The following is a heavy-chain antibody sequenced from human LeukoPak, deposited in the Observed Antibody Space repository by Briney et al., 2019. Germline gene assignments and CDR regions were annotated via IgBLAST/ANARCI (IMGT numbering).Heavy chain of an antibody. Sequence: GGSLRLSCATSGFTFSRFWMTWVRQAPGEGLEWVANIKQDGSEKNYADSVKGRFTISRDNAKSSLYLQMNSLRGEDTAVYYCASQPAAADIDYWGQGTLVTVSS. J-gene: IGHJ4*02. CDR1: GFTFSRFW. D-gene: IGHD2-2*01. V-gene: IGHV3-7*03. CDR3: ASQPAAADIDY. CDR2: IKQDGSEK.